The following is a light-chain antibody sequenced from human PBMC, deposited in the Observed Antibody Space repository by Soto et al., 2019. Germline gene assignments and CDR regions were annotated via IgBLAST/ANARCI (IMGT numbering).Light chain of an antibody. CDR2: GAS. CDR3: QQYMSSVT. V-gene: IGKV3-20*01. Sequence: EIVLTQSPGSLSLSPGQRATLSCRARQSVDTTFFAWYQKKPGQAPRLLIYGASKRATGIPDRFSGSGSGTDFTLIISRLEPDDFAVYYCQQYMSSVTFGQGTKVEIK. J-gene: IGKJ1*01. CDR1: QSVDTTF.